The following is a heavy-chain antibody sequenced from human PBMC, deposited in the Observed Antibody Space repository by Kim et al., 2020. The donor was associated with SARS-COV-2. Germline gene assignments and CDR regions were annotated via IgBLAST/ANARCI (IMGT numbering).Heavy chain of an antibody. CDR1: GFTLSDHC. V-gene: IGHV3-7*03. CDR3: ARGHWGRDY. Sequence: GGSLRLSCAASGFTLSDHCMSWVRQAPGKGLEWVADIKPGGSDTYYVDSVKGRFTISRDNAKNSVYLQMNSLRGEDTAVYYCARGHWGRDYWGQGTLGTAS. D-gene: IGHD7-27*01. J-gene: IGHJ4*02. CDR2: IKPGGSDT.